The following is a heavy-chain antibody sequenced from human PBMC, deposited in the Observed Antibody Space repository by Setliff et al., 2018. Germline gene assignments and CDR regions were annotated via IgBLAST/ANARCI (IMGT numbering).Heavy chain of an antibody. V-gene: IGHV1-2*04. CDR2: INPNSGGT. D-gene: IGHD3-3*01. Sequence: ASVKVSCKASGYTFTGYYMHWVRQAPGQGLEWMGWINPNSGGTNYAQKFQGWVTMTRDTSISTAYMELSRLRSDDTAVYYCARGPRITIFGVVSLSLYGMDVWGQGTRSPSP. CDR1: GYTFTGYY. J-gene: IGHJ6*02. CDR3: ARGPRITIFGVVSLSLYGMDV.